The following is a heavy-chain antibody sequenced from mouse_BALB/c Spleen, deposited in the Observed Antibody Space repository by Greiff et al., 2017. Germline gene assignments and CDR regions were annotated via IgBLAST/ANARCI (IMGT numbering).Heavy chain of an antibody. V-gene: IGHV5-17*02. Sequence: EVNLVESGGGLVQPGGSRKLSCAASGFTFSSFGMHWVRQAPEKGLEWVAYISSGSSTIYYADTVKGRFTISRDNPKNTLFLQMTSLRSEDTAMYYCARSLRVDYWGQGTTLTVSS. J-gene: IGHJ2*01. CDR1: GFTFSSFG. CDR3: ARSLRVDY. CDR2: ISSGSSTI. D-gene: IGHD2-12*01.